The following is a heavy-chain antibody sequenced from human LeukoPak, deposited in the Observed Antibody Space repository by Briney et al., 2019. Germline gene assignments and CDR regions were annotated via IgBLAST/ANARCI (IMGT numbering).Heavy chain of an antibody. Sequence: SVKVSCKASGGTFSSYAISWVRQAPGQGLEWMGRIIPILGIANYAQKFQGRVTITADKSTSTAYMELSSLRSEDTAVYYCAVATRDYYYHMDVWGKGTTVTVSS. J-gene: IGHJ6*03. CDR1: GGTFSSYA. CDR2: IIPILGIA. D-gene: IGHD1-14*01. V-gene: IGHV1-69*04. CDR3: AVATRDYYYHMDV.